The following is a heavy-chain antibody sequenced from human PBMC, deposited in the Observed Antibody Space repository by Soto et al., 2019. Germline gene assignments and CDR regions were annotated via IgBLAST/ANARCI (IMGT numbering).Heavy chain of an antibody. V-gene: IGHV4-59*01. Sequence: SETLSVTCSVSGDSISSSYLSWIRQPPGKGLEWIGYIYYSGSTNYNPSLKSRVSMSVDTSKNQFSLKLSSVTAADTAVYYCARVYSTSSMVLFDYWGQGTLVTVSS. CDR3: ARVYSTSSMVLFDY. J-gene: IGHJ4*02. D-gene: IGHD6-6*01. CDR2: IYYSGST. CDR1: GDSISSSY.